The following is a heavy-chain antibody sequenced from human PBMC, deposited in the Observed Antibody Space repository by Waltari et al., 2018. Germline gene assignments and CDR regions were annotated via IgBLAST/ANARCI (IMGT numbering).Heavy chain of an antibody. J-gene: IGHJ3*02. Sequence: QVQLVESGGGVVQPGRSLRLSCAASGFTFSSYAMHWVRQAPGKGLEWVAFISYDGPHKSYAGSVTGQFTISRDNSKNPLYLQMNSLRAEDTAVYYCARDKPTVTLPDAFDIWGQGTMVTVSS. V-gene: IGHV3-30*04. CDR2: ISYDGPHK. CDR1: GFTFSSYA. D-gene: IGHD4-4*01. CDR3: ARDKPTVTLPDAFDI.